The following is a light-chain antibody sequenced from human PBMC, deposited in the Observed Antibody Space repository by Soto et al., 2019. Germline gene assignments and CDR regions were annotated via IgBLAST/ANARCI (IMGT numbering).Light chain of an antibody. Sequence: QSVLTQPPSVSAAPGQKVTISCSGSSSNIGINYVSWYQRLPGAAPKLLIHDNNKRPSGIPDRFSGSKSGTSATLGITGPQTGDEADYYCGTWDSSLGAWVFGGGTKLTVL. V-gene: IGLV1-51*01. J-gene: IGLJ3*02. CDR3: GTWDSSLGAWV. CDR1: SSNIGINY. CDR2: DNN.